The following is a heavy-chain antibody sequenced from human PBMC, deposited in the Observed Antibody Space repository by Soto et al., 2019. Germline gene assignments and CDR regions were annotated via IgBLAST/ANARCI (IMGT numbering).Heavy chain of an antibody. CDR3: ARLIGEGYSGTYALDY. Sequence: QVQLVPSGAEVKKPGSSVKVSCKASGGTFNNYAISWVRQAPGQGLEWMGGIIPLFGTANYAQKFEGRVTITADKSTDTAYMELSSLKSEDTAVYYCARLIGEGYSGTYALDYWGQGTLVTVSS. CDR1: GGTFNNYA. J-gene: IGHJ4*02. CDR2: IIPLFGTA. V-gene: IGHV1-69*06. D-gene: IGHD1-26*01.